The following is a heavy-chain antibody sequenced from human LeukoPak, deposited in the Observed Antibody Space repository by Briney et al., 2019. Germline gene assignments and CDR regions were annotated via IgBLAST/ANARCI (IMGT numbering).Heavy chain of an antibody. CDR1: GFTFSSYW. D-gene: IGHD1-26*01. J-gene: IGHJ4*02. Sequence: GGSLRLSCAASGFTFSSYWMSWVRQAPGKGLEWVANINQDGSERYYVDSVKGRFTISRDNAKNSLSLQMNSLRAEDPAVYYCARVQVDSGNSYYFDYWGQGTLVPVSS. CDR2: INQDGSER. V-gene: IGHV3-7*01. CDR3: ARVQVDSGNSYYFDY.